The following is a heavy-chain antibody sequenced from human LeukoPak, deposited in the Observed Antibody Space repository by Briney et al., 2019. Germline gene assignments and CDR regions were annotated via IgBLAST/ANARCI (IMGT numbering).Heavy chain of an antibody. D-gene: IGHD2-2*01. CDR1: GYPFTSYD. J-gene: IGHJ6*03. Sequence: GASVKVSCKASGYPFTSYDINWVRQATGQGLEWMGWMNPNSGNTGYAQKFQGRVTITRNTSISTAYMELSSLRSEDTAVYYCARGRCSSTSCSSDPYYYYTDVWGKGTTVTVSS. CDR3: ARGRCSSTSCSSDPYYYYTDV. CDR2: MNPNSGNT. V-gene: IGHV1-8*01.